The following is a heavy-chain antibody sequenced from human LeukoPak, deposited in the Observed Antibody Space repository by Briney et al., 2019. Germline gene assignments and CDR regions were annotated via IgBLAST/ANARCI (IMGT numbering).Heavy chain of an antibody. Sequence: GGSLRLSCAASGFVFDDYAMHWVRQAPGKGLEWVALITGDGGATYYEEALKGRFTISRDNSKNSLYLQMNSLRTGDTAFYYCGRDTYSLVGATDYWGQGTLVTVSS. CDR1: GFVFDDYA. D-gene: IGHD1-26*01. J-gene: IGHJ4*02. CDR2: ITGDGGAT. CDR3: GRDTYSLVGATDY. V-gene: IGHV3-43*02.